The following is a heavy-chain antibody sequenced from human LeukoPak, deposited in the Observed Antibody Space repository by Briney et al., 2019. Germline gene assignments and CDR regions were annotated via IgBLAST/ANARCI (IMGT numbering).Heavy chain of an antibody. V-gene: IGHV1-2*02. CDR2: INPNSGGT. J-gene: IGHJ6*03. D-gene: IGHD3-10*01. CDR3: ARARITMVRGARGYYMDV. CDR1: GGTFSSYA. Sequence: ASVKVSCKASGGTFSSYAISWVRQAPGQGLEWMGWINPNSGGTNYAQKFQGRVTMTRDTSISTAYMELSRLRSDDTAVYYCARARITMVRGARGYYMDVWGKGTTVTISS.